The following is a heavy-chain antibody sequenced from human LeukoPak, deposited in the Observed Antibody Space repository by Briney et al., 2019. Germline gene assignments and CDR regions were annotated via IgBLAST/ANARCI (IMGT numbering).Heavy chain of an antibody. J-gene: IGHJ5*02. V-gene: IGHV3-74*01. CDR2: VATDGTGP. D-gene: IGHD4-23*01. CDR1: GFTFSSYL. Sequence: GGSLRLSCAASGFTFSSYLMHWVRQAPGKGLVWVSRVATDGTGPSYADSVKGRFTISRDNAKNTLYLQMNSLSVEDTAVYYCARDVGPYGGKPGGSWGQGTLVTVSS. CDR3: ARDVGPYGGKPGGS.